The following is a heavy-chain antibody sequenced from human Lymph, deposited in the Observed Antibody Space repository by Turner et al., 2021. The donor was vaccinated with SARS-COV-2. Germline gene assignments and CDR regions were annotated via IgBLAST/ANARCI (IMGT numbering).Heavy chain of an antibody. CDR3: ARDYSSSSYLVSWFDP. CDR2: ISYDGLNK. J-gene: IGHJ5*02. Sequence: QVQLVASGGGVVQPGRSLRLSCAASGFTFSSYAMYWVRQAPGKGLEWVAVISYDGLNKYYADSVKGRLTISRDNSKNTLYLQMNSLRAEDTAVYYCARDYSSSSYLVSWFDPWGQGTLVTVSS. V-gene: IGHV3-30-3*01. CDR1: GFTFSSYA. D-gene: IGHD6-6*01.